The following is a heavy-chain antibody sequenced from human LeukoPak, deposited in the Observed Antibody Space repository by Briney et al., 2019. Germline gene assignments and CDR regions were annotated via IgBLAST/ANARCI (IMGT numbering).Heavy chain of an antibody. CDR2: IYESGST. V-gene: IGHV4-31*03. CDR3: ARGIEPRGYFDY. CDR1: GDSISTGGFY. J-gene: IGHJ4*02. Sequence: SQTLSLTCTVSGDSISTGGFYWSWIRQHPGKGLEWIGYIYESGSTYFNPSLKSRLTISVDTSKKQFSLKLSSVTAADTAVYYCARGIEPRGYFDYWGQGILVTVSS. D-gene: IGHD1-14*01.